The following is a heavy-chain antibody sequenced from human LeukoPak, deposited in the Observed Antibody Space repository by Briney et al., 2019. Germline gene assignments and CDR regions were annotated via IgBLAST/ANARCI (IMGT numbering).Heavy chain of an antibody. CDR1: GYTFTSYY. D-gene: IGHD5-12*01. Sequence: ASVKVSCKASGYTFTSYYMHWVRQAPGQGLEWMGIINPSGGSTSYAQKFQGRVTMTRDTSTSTVYMELSSLRSEDTAVYYCARGGYSGYEPNDDLDYWGQGTLVTVSS. J-gene: IGHJ4*02. CDR3: ARGGYSGYEPNDDLDY. CDR2: INPSGGST. V-gene: IGHV1-46*01.